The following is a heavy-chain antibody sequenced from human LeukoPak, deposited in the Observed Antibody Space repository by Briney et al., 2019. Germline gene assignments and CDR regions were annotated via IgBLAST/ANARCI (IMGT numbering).Heavy chain of an antibody. CDR3: ARDTAYYGSGSYAFDI. Sequence: TSETLSLTCTVSGGSISSGDYYWSWIRQPPGKGLEWIGYIYYSGRTYYNPSLKSRVTISVVPSKNQFSLKLSSVTAADTAVYYCARDTAYYGSGSYAFDIWGQGTMVTVSS. J-gene: IGHJ3*02. CDR1: GGSISSGDYY. CDR2: IYYSGRT. V-gene: IGHV4-30-4*01. D-gene: IGHD3-10*01.